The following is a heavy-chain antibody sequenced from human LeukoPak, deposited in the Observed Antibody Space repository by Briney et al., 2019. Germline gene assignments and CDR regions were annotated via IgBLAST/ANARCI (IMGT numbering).Heavy chain of an antibody. V-gene: IGHV3-74*01. Sequence: GGSLRLSCAASGLTFSSYWMHWVRQAPGKGLVWVSRINSDGSSTSYADSVKGRFTISRDDAKNTLYLQMNSLRAEDTAVYYCARDLGQYYYDSSGLGFDYWGQGTLVTVSS. J-gene: IGHJ4*02. CDR1: GLTFSSYW. CDR2: INSDGSST. CDR3: ARDLGQYYYDSSGLGFDY. D-gene: IGHD3-22*01.